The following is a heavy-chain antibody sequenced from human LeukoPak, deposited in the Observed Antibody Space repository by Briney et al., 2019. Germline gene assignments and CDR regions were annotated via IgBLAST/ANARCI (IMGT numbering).Heavy chain of an antibody. J-gene: IGHJ4*02. CDR1: GYTLTELS. CDR3: ATGPLEITFGGVTLLY. V-gene: IGHV1-24*01. CDR2: FDPEDGET. Sequence: ASVKVSCKVSGYTLTELSMHWVRQAPGKGLEWMGGFDPEDGETIYAQKFQGRVTMTEDTSTDTAYMELSSLRSEDTAVYYCATGPLEITFGGVTLLYWGQGTLVTVSS. D-gene: IGHD3-16*01.